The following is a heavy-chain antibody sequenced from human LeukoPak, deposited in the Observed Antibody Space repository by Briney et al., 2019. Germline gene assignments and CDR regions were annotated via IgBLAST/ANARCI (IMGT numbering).Heavy chain of an antibody. Sequence: SETLSLTCTVSGGSISSYYWSWIRQPPGKGLEWIGYIYYSGSTNYNPSLKSRVTISVNTSKNHFSLKLSSVTAADTAVYYCARDSRIAVAGYYYYYAMDVWGQGTTVTVSS. CDR3: ARDSRIAVAGYYYYYAMDV. CDR2: IYYSGST. J-gene: IGHJ6*02. CDR1: GGSISSYY. D-gene: IGHD6-19*01. V-gene: IGHV4-59*01.